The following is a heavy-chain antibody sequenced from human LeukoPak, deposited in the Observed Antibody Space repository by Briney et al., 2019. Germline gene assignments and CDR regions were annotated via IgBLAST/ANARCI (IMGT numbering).Heavy chain of an antibody. J-gene: IGHJ4*02. CDR3: AKDQVWIVVGSFDY. CDR1: GFTFSSYA. CDR2: ISGSGGST. D-gene: IGHD3-22*01. Sequence: GGSLRLSCAASGFTFSSYAMSWVRQAPGKGLEWVSGISGSGGSTYYADSVKGRFTISRDNSKNTLYLQMTSLRAEDTAVYYCAKDQVWIVVGSFDYWGQGTLVAVSS. V-gene: IGHV3-23*01.